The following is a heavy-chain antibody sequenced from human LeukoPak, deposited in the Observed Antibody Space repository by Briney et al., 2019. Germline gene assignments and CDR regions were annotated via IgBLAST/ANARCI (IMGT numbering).Heavy chain of an antibody. D-gene: IGHD6-6*01. Sequence: SQTLSLTCAVYGGSFSGHYWSWIRQPPGKGLEWIGEINHSGNTNYHPSLKSRVTISLDTSNNQFSLKLSSVTAADTAVYYCAREHSTSSTAFDIWGQGTVVTVS. J-gene: IGHJ3*02. CDR1: GGSFSGHY. V-gene: IGHV4-34*01. CDR3: AREHSTSSTAFDI. CDR2: INHSGNT.